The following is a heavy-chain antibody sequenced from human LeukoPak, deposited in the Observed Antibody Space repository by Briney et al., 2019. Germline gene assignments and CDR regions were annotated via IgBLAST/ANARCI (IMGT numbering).Heavy chain of an antibody. CDR3: AKYLSAKGPPYALEV. J-gene: IGHJ6*02. CDR2: ISGSGDST. V-gene: IGHV3-23*01. Sequence: PGGSLRLSCAASDFTFRSYAMQWVRQAQGKGLEWVSGISGSGDSTFYADSVKGRFTILRDNSKNTLYLQMNSLRAEDTAVYYCAKYLSAKGPPYALEVWGQGTTVTVSS. CDR1: DFTFRSYA.